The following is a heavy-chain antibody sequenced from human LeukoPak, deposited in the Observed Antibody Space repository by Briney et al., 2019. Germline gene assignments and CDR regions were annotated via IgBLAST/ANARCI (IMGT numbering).Heavy chain of an antibody. CDR1: GGSISSYY. CDR2: IYYSGST. CDR3: ARVNYDFWSGYYNGDYYYYYMDV. Sequence: PSETLSLTCTVSGGSISSYYWSLIRQPPGKGLEWIGYIYYSGSTNYNPSLKSRVTISVDTSKNQFSLKLSSVTAADTAVYYCARVNYDFWSGYYNGDYYYYYMDVWGKGTTVTVSS. D-gene: IGHD3-3*01. J-gene: IGHJ6*03. V-gene: IGHV4-59*01.